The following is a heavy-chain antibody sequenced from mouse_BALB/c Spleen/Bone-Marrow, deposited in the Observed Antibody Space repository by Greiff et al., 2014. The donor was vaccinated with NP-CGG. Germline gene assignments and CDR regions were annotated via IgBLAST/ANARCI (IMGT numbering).Heavy chain of an antibody. Sequence: QVQLQQSEAELAKPGASVKMSCKASGYTFTSYWMHWVKQRPGQGLEWIGYINPSTTYSAYNQKFKDKATLTADKSSSTAYMQLSSLTSEDSAVYYCALYYRYDYFDYWGQGTTLTVSS. CDR3: ALYYRYDYFDY. D-gene: IGHD2-14*01. CDR2: INPSTTYS. CDR1: GYTFTSYW. V-gene: IGHV1-7*01. J-gene: IGHJ2*01.